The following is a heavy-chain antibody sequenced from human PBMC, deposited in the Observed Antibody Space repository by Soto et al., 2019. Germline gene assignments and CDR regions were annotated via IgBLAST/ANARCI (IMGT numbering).Heavy chain of an antibody. CDR1: GFTFSSYG. D-gene: IGHD3-22*01. J-gene: IGHJ4*02. Sequence: PGGSLRLSCAASGFTFSSYGMHWVRQAPGKGLEWVAVIWYDGSNKYYADSVKGRFTIPRDNSKNTLYLQMNSLRAEDTAVYYCAREMATIEPYFDWVYWGQGTLVTVSS. CDR2: IWYDGSNK. CDR3: AREMATIEPYFDWVY. V-gene: IGHV3-33*08.